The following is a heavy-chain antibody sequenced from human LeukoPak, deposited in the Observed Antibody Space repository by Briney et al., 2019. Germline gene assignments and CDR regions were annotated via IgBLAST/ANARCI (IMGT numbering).Heavy chain of an antibody. Sequence: GGSLRLSCTASGFTFGDYPINWVRQAPGKGLEWVSLIRTKARGGTPVYAASVEGRFSISRDDSKSIAYLQMNSLKTEDTALYYCAKSNSHDAFDIWGQGTMVTVSS. V-gene: IGHV3-49*04. CDR1: GFTFGDYP. J-gene: IGHJ3*02. CDR3: AKSNSHDAFDI. D-gene: IGHD4-23*01. CDR2: IRTKARGGTP.